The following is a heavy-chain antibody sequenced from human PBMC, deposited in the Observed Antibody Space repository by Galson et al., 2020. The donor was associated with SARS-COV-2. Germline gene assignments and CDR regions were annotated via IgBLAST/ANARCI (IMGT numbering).Heavy chain of an antibody. Sequence: GGSLRLSCVASGFIFGSHAMHWVHQAPGKGLDWVAVISTDGNDKYYADSVKGRFTMSRDNSKNTLYLQMDSLRPEDTAAYYCARDYYGLRTESCGMDVWGQGTTVIVSS. D-gene: IGHD3-10*01. CDR1: GFIFGSHA. CDR2: ISTDGNDK. CDR3: ARDYYGLRTESCGMDV. J-gene: IGHJ6*02. V-gene: IGHV3-30*04.